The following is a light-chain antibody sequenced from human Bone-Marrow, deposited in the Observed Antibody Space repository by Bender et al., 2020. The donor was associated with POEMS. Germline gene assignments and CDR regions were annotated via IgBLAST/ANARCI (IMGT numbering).Light chain of an antibody. CDR2: DVT. CDR3: CSYVGSTTWV. Sequence: HSALTQPASVSGSPGQSISISCTGTSSDVGTYNYVSWYQQHPGKAPKLILYDVTTRPSGVSNRFSGSKSGNTASLTISGLQAEDEADYYCCSYVGSTTWVFGGGTKLTVL. CDR1: SSDVGTYNY. J-gene: IGLJ3*02. V-gene: IGLV2-23*02.